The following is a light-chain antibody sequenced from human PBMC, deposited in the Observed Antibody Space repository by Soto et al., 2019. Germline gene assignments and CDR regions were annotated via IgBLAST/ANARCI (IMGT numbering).Light chain of an antibody. CDR3: AAWEDSLNGYV. V-gene: IGLV1-44*01. CDR1: SSNIGSKD. Sequence: QSVLTQPPSASGTPGQRVTISCSGSSSNIGSKDVNWYQQLPETAPKVLMYSNNQRPSGVPDRFSGSNSGTSASLAISGLQSEDEADYYCAAWEDSLNGYVFGTGTKLTVL. CDR2: SNN. J-gene: IGLJ1*01.